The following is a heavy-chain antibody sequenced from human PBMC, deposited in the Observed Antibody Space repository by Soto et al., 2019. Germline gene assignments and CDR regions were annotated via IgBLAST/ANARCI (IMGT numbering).Heavy chain of an antibody. CDR2: ISAYNGNT. CDR3: ARDKDRAQLGGNYYYILDV. D-gene: IGHD3-3*02. CDR1: GYTFTSYG. Sequence: ASVKVSCKASGYTFTSYGISWVRQAPGQGLEWMGWISAYNGNTNYAQKLQGRVTMTTDTSTSTAYMELSGLRSDDTAVYYCARDKDRAQLGGNYYYILDVWGQGTTVTVSS. J-gene: IGHJ6*02. V-gene: IGHV1-18*01.